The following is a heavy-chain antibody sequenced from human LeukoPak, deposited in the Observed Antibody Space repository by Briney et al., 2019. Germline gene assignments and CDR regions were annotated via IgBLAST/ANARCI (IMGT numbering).Heavy chain of an antibody. D-gene: IGHD3-22*01. J-gene: IGHJ4*02. CDR1: GFTFSHFW. Sequence: PGGSLRLSCAASGFTFSHFWMSWVRQAPGRGLEWVAYIKKTGSETYYVDSVKGRFTITRDNTRNSLFLQMYSLRAEDTAVYYCAKDMEIVGSSAWGPDYWGQGTLVTVSS. CDR3: AKDMEIVGSSAWGPDY. CDR2: IKKTGSET. V-gene: IGHV3-7*01.